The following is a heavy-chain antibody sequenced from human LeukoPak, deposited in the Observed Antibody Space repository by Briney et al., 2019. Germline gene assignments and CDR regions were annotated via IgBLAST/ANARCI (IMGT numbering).Heavy chain of an antibody. CDR3: ASTSYYYDSSGQDRGRFDP. V-gene: IGHV4-59*01. Sequence: PSETLSLTCTVSGGSISSYYWSWIRQPPGKGLEWIGYIYYSGSTNYNPSLKSRVTISVDTSKNQFSLKLSSVTAADTAVYYCASTSYYYDSSGQDRGRFDPWGQGTLVTVSS. CDR1: GGSISSYY. D-gene: IGHD3-22*01. J-gene: IGHJ5*02. CDR2: IYYSGST.